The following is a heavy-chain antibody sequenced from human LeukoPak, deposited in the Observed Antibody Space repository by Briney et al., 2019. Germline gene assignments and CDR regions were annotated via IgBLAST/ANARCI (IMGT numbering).Heavy chain of an antibody. CDR3: ASEMGGAALFDY. Sequence: SVKVSCKASGRSFSSYAISWVRQAPGKGLEWMGGIIPIFGTANYAQKFQGRVTITADESTSTAYMELSSLRSEDTAVYYCASEMGGAALFDYWGQGTLVTVSS. J-gene: IGHJ4*02. CDR2: IIPIFGTA. D-gene: IGHD2-15*01. CDR1: GRSFSSYA. V-gene: IGHV1-69*13.